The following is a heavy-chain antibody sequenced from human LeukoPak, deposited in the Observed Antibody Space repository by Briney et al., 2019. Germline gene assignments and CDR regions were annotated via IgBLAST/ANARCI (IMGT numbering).Heavy chain of an antibody. D-gene: IGHD1-26*01. J-gene: IGHJ3*02. CDR1: GYTFTSYA. Sequence: GASVKVSCKASGYTFTSYAMHWVRQAPGQRLEWMGWINASNGNTKYSQKFQGRVTITRDTSASTAYMELSSLRSEDTAVYYCASNSGSYLDAFDIWGQGTMVTVSS. V-gene: IGHV1-3*01. CDR2: INASNGNT. CDR3: ASNSGSYLDAFDI.